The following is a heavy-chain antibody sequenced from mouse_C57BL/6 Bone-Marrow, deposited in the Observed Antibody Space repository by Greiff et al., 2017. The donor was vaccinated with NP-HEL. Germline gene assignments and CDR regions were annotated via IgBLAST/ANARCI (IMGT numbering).Heavy chain of an antibody. CDR3: TTGGKASFDY. V-gene: IGHV14-4*01. CDR1: GFNIKDDY. J-gene: IGHJ2*01. D-gene: IGHD2-1*01. Sequence: VQLQQSGAELVRPGASVKLSCTASGFNIKDDYMHWVKQRPEQGLEWIGWIDPENGDTEYASKFQGKATITADTSTNTAYLQLSSLTSEDTAFYYCTTGGKASFDYWGQGTTLTVSS. CDR2: IDPENGDT.